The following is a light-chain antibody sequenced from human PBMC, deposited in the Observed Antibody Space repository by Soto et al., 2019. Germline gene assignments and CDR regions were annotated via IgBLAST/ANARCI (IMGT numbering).Light chain of an antibody. CDR2: DVS. CDR1: SSDVGGYNY. V-gene: IGLV2-14*01. CDR3: SSYTSSSTSV. J-gene: IGLJ1*01. Sequence: SVLTQPASVSGSPGQSITISCTGTSSDVGGYNYVSWYQQHPGKAPKVMIYDVSNRPSGVSNRFSGSKSGNTASLTISGLQAEDEADYYCSSYTSSSTSVFGTGTKVTVL.